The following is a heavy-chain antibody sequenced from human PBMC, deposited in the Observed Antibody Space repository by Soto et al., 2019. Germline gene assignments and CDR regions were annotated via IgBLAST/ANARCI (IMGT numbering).Heavy chain of an antibody. Sequence: QVQLQQWGAGLLKPSETLSLTCAVYGGSFSGYYWSWIRQPRGNGLEWIGEINHSGSTNYNPSLKSRVTISVDTSKNQFSLKLSSVTAADTAVYYCARGPGGLRYYFDYWGQGTLVTVSS. CDR3: ARGPGGLRYYFDY. J-gene: IGHJ4*02. D-gene: IGHD2-15*01. V-gene: IGHV4-34*01. CDR1: GGSFSGYY. CDR2: INHSGST.